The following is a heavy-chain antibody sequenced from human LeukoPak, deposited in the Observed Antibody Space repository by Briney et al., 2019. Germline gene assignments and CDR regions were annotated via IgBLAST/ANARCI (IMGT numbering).Heavy chain of an antibody. J-gene: IGHJ4*02. V-gene: IGHV1-2*02. Sequence: GASEKVSCKASGYTFTGYYMHWVRPAPGQGLEWMGWINPNSGGTNYAQKFQGRVTMTRDTSISTAYMELSRLRSDDTAVYYCARGAPVTTNYDYWGQGTLVTVSS. CDR2: INPNSGGT. D-gene: IGHD4-17*01. CDR3: ARGAPVTTNYDY. CDR1: GYTFTGYY.